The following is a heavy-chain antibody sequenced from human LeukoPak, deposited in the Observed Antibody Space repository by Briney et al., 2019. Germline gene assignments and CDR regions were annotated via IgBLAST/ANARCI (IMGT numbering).Heavy chain of an antibody. D-gene: IGHD2-2*01. CDR3: ARSGGYCSSTSCYFAYWFDP. CDR2: INHSGST. V-gene: IGHV4-34*01. J-gene: IGHJ5*02. CDR1: GGSFSGYY. Sequence: PSETLSLTCAVYGGSFSGYYWSWIRQPPGKGLEWIGEINHSGSTNYNPSLKSRVTISVDTSKNQFSLKLSSVTAADTAVYYCARSGGYCSSTSCYFAYWFDPWGQGTLVTVSS.